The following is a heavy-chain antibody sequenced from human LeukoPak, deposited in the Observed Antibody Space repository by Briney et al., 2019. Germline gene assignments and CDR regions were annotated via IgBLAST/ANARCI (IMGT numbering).Heavy chain of an antibody. Sequence: GGSLRLSCAASGFTFSNYWMHWVRQAPGKGLVWVSRINGDGISTGYADSVKGRFTVSRDNAMKTLYLQMNSLRAEDTAVYYCARDLIAVAGHYGMDVWGQGTTVTVSS. CDR2: INGDGIST. V-gene: IGHV3-74*01. D-gene: IGHD6-19*01. CDR3: ARDLIAVAGHYGMDV. J-gene: IGHJ6*02. CDR1: GFTFSNYW.